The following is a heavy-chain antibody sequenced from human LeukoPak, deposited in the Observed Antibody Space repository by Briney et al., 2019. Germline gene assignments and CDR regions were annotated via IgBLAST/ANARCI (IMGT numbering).Heavy chain of an antibody. CDR2: ISAYNGYT. CDR1: GYIXTSYG. Sequence: ASVKVSCKASGYIXTSYGISWVRQAPGQGLEWMGWISAYNGYTNYAQKLQGRVTMTTDTSTTTAYMELRSLRSDDTAVYYCARATGTWGHDGFDIWGQGTMVTVSS. V-gene: IGHV1-18*01. D-gene: IGHD3-16*01. J-gene: IGHJ3*02. CDR3: ARATGTWGHDGFDI.